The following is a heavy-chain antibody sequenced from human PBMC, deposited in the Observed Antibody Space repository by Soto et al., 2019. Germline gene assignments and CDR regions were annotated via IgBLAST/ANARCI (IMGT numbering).Heavy chain of an antibody. D-gene: IGHD4-17*01. V-gene: IGHV1-24*01. J-gene: IGHJ4*02. CDR1: GYTLTELS. CDR2: FDPEDGET. CDR3: AKSAPMDAGDKYYYDF. Sequence: ASVKVSCKVSGYTLTELSMHWVRQAPGKGLEWMGGFDPEDGETIYAQKFEGRVTMTEDTSTDTAYMELRSLTSEDTAVYYCAKSAPMDAGDKYYYDFWGQGALVTVSS.